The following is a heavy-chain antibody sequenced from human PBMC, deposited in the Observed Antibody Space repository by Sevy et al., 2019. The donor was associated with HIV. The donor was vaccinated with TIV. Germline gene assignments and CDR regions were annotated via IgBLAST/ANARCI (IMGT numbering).Heavy chain of an antibody. CDR1: GGSFSGDF. CDR3: ARAAIAAPGAPFDD. V-gene: IGHV4-34*01. J-gene: IGHJ4*02. Sequence: SETLSLTCAVYGGSFSGDFWSWIRQPPGKGPEWIGEISHRGATSYNSLFNSRVSISIDTSRKQFSLKLTSVTAADTAVYYCARAAIAAPGAPFDDWGQGTLVTVSS. D-gene: IGHD6-13*01. CDR2: ISHRGAT.